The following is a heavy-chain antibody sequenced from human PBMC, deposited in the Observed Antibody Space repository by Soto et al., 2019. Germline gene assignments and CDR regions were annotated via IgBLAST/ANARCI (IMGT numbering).Heavy chain of an antibody. CDR1: GGPIRTSSYY. CDR2: IYYSGTT. Sequence: SETLSLTCTVSGGPIRTSSYYWGWIRKPPGKGLEWIGNIYYSGTTYYNPSLKSRVTISVDTSKNQFSLKLSSVTAADTAVYYCARQMGTFGGVIVDYWGQGTLVTVSS. D-gene: IGHD3-16*02. CDR3: ARQMGTFGGVIVDY. J-gene: IGHJ4*02. V-gene: IGHV4-39*01.